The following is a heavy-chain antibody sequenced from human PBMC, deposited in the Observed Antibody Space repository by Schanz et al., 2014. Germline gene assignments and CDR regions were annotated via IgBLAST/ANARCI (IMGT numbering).Heavy chain of an antibody. Sequence: QVQLVQSGAEVKKPGASVKVSCKASGYTFTSDSMHWMRQAPGQGLEWMGRIIPVLAIADYAQKFQGRVTITADRSTSTAYMELRSLRSDDTAVYYCARVQDDILTGSEYYYGMDVWGQGTTVTVSS. D-gene: IGHD3-9*01. V-gene: IGHV1-69*09. CDR2: IIPVLAIA. CDR3: ARVQDDILTGSEYYYGMDV. CDR1: GYTFTSDS. J-gene: IGHJ6*02.